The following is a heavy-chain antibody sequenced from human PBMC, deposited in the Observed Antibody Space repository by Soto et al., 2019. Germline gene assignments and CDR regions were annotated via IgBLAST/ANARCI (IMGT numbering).Heavy chain of an antibody. CDR2: ISAYNGNT. V-gene: IGHV1-18*01. Sequence: GASVKVSCKASGYTFTSYGISWVRQAPGQGLEWMGWISAYNGNTNYAQKLQGRVTMTTDTSTSTAYMELRSLRSDDTAVYYCARDPREVLSPATVITIKFDYWSQGTLVTVSS. D-gene: IGHD3-22*01. J-gene: IGHJ4*02. CDR1: GYTFTSYG. CDR3: ARDPREVLSPATVITIKFDY.